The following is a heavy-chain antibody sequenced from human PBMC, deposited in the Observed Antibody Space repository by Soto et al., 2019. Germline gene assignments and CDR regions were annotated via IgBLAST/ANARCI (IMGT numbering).Heavy chain of an antibody. Sequence: GGSLRLSCAASGFTFSSYSMNWVRQAPGKGLEWVSSISSSSSYIYYADSVKGRFTISRDNAKNSLYLQMNSLRAEDTAVYYCARDGIVGATGETFDYWGQGTLVTVSS. CDR2: ISSSSSYI. V-gene: IGHV3-21*01. CDR1: GFTFSSYS. D-gene: IGHD1-26*01. J-gene: IGHJ4*02. CDR3: ARDGIVGATGETFDY.